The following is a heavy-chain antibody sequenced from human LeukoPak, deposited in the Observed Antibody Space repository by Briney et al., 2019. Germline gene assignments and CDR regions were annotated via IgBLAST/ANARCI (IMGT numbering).Heavy chain of an antibody. D-gene: IGHD6-19*01. J-gene: IGHJ4*02. CDR2: VYHSGGGNK. V-gene: IGHV4-4*02. CDR3: ARDNPRTTGYSSGSSFDF. Sequence: SGTLSLTCAVSGGSLSTTNWWVRLRQPPGKGLEWIGEVYHSGGGNKNYNPSLKSRATISVDTSRNQFSLNLRSVTAADTAVYFCARDNPRTTGYSSGSSFDFWGQGIVVTVSS. CDR1: GGSLSTTNW.